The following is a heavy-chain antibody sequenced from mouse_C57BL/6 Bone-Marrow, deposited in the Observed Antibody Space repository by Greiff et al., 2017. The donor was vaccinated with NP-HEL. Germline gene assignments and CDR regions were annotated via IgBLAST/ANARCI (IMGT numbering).Heavy chain of an antibody. CDR2: IWSGGST. CDR3: AKRGYDYAMDD. Sequence: VNLVESGPGLVQPSQSLSITCTVSGFSLTSYGVHWVRQPPGKGLEWLGVIWSGGSTDYNAAFISRLSISKDNSKSQVFFKMNSLQADDTAIYYCAKRGYDYAMDDWGQGTSVTVSS. V-gene: IGHV2-4*01. J-gene: IGHJ4*01. D-gene: IGHD3-1*01. CDR1: GFSLTSYG.